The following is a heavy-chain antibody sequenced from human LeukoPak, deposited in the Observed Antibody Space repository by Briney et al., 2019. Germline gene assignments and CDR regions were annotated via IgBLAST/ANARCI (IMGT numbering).Heavy chain of an antibody. J-gene: IGHJ4*02. D-gene: IGHD3-22*01. CDR3: AKGGYSYDSSGHNYFDY. CDR1: GFTFTSYG. CDR2: IRYDGSNR. V-gene: IGHV3-30*02. Sequence: GGSLRLSCAASGFTFTSYGMHWVRQAPGKGLEWVAFIRYDGSNRNYADSVKGRFTISRDNSRNTLYLQMNSLRAEDTAVYYCAKGGYSYDSSGHNYFDYWGQGTLVTVSP.